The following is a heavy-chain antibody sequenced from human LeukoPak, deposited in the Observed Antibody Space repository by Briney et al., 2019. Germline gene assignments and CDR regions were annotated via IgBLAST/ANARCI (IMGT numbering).Heavy chain of an antibody. Sequence: PSETLSLTCTVSGGSISSSSYYWGWIRQPPGKGLEWIGSIYYSGSTYYNPSLKSRVTISVDTSKNQFSLKLGSVTAADTAVYYCARGVVVVVVAATTRGAFDIWGQGTMVTVSS. D-gene: IGHD2-15*01. J-gene: IGHJ3*02. V-gene: IGHV4-39*07. CDR2: IYYSGST. CDR3: ARGVVVVVVAATTRGAFDI. CDR1: GGSISSSSYY.